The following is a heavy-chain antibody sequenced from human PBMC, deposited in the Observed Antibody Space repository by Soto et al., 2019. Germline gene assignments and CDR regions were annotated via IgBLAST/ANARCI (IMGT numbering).Heavy chain of an antibody. Sequence: GSGPTLVNPTQTLTLTCTFSGFSLSTSGVGVGWIRQPPGKALEWLALIYWNDDKRYSPSLKSRLTITKDTSKNQVVLTMTNMDPVDTATYYCAHRRYSGSGSMKVGGMDVWGQGTTVTVSS. CDR3: AHRRYSGSGSMKVGGMDV. J-gene: IGHJ6*02. V-gene: IGHV2-5*01. CDR2: IYWNDDK. D-gene: IGHD3-10*01. CDR1: GFSLSTSGVG.